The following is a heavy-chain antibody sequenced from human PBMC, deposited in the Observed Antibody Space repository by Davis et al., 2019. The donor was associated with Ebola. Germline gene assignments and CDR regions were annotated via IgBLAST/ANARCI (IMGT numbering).Heavy chain of an antibody. CDR3: ARGRGYDVTGVYFDD. CDR1: GVAISNGGYS. CDR2: IYHSGSS. D-gene: IGHD5-12*01. V-gene: IGHV4-30-2*06. Sequence: MPSETLSLTCDVSGVAISNGGYSWNWIRQSPGKGLEWIGDIYHSGSSNLNPSLERRVTIAVDASRNQFSLKLSSVTAADTAVYYCARGRGYDVTGVYFDDWGQGILVTVSS. J-gene: IGHJ4*02.